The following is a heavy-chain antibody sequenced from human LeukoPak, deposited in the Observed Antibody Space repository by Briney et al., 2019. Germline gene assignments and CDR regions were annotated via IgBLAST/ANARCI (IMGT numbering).Heavy chain of an antibody. CDR3: AKEKMHKTLFDY. D-gene: IGHD2-21*01. V-gene: IGHV3-30*18. CDR2: ISYDGSNK. Sequence: PGGSLRLSCAASGFTFSSYGMHWVRQAPGKGLEWVAVISYDGSNKYYADSVKGRFTISRDNSKNTLYLQMNSLRAGDPAVYYGAKEKMHKTLFDYGGRGPLATVSS. CDR1: GFTFSSYG. J-gene: IGHJ4*02.